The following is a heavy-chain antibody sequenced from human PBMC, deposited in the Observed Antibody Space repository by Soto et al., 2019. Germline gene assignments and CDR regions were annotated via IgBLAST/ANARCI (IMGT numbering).Heavy chain of an antibody. Sequence: SETLSLTCTLYGDSIRNVDWSWIRQPPGKGLEWIGFIYHSGNAKYNPSLKSRVAMSVDSSKNQISLSLNSVTAADSAVYFCARANAHKLPFDSWGQGTLVIVS. J-gene: IGHJ4*02. D-gene: IGHD1-1*01. V-gene: IGHV4-59*13. CDR1: GDSIRNVD. CDR2: IYHSGNA. CDR3: ARANAHKLPFDS.